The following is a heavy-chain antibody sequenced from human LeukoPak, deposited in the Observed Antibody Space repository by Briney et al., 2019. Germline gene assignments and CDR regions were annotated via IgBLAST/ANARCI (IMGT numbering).Heavy chain of an antibody. J-gene: IGHJ5*02. CDR3: ARGRVVVVAATNWFDP. CDR2: INPSDGST. V-gene: IGHV1-46*01. CDR1: GYTFTSYY. Sequence: VASVKVSCXASGYTFTSYYMHWVRQAPGQGLEWMGIINPSDGSTSYAQKFQGRVTMTRDTSTSTVYMELSSLRSEDTAVYYCARGRVVVVAATNWFDPWGQGTLVTVSS. D-gene: IGHD2-15*01.